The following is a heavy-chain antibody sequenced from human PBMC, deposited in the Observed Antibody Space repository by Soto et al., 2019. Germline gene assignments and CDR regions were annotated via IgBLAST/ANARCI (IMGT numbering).Heavy chain of an antibody. CDR2: IDPSDSQT. CDR1: GYSLAGYW. D-gene: IGHD3-22*01. V-gene: IGHV5-10-1*01. CDR3: ARQIYDSDTGPNFQYYFDS. J-gene: IGHJ4*02. Sequence: PGEPLEVYWRGSGYSLAGYWITWVRQKPGKGLEWMGRIDPSDSQTYYSPSFRGHVTISVTKSITTVFLQWSSLRASDTAMYYCARQIYDSDTGPNFQYYFDSWGQGTPVTVSS.